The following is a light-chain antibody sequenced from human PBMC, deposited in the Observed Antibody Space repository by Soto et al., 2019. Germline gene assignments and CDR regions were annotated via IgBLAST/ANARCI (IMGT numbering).Light chain of an antibody. V-gene: IGLV2-11*01. Sequence: QSVLTQPRSVSGSPGQSVTISCTGTSSDVGGYNYVSWYQQHPGKAPKLMIYDVSKRPSGVPDRFSGSKSGNTASLTISGLQAEDEADYYCQSYDSVLSASVFGGGTKLTVL. CDR1: SSDVGGYNY. CDR2: DVS. CDR3: QSYDSVLSASV. J-gene: IGLJ2*01.